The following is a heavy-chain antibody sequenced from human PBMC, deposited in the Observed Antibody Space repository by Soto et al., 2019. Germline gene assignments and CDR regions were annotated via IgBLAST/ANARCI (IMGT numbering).Heavy chain of an antibody. V-gene: IGHV3-21*01. D-gene: IGHD6-13*01. J-gene: IGHJ6*02. CDR2: ISSSSSYI. CDR1: RFTFSSYS. Sequence: GVSLRLSWLPSRFTFSSYSMNWVRQAPGKGLEWVSSISSSSSYIYYADSVKGRFTISRDNAQNSLYLQMNSLRAEDTAVYYCAREESSSRNFYYYGMDVWGQGPTVTVAS. CDR3: AREESSSRNFYYYGMDV.